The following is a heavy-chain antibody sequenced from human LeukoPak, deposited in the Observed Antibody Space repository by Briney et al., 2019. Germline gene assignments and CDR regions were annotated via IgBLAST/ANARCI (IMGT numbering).Heavy chain of an antibody. J-gene: IGHJ4*02. D-gene: IGHD1-26*01. Sequence: GGSLRLSCAASGFTFSSYSRNWVRQAPGKGLEWVSSISSSSSYIYYADSVKGRFTISRDNAKNSLYLQMNSLRAEDTAVYYCARDFSGSYYVLDYRGERTLVTVSS. CDR2: ISSSSSYI. V-gene: IGHV3-21*01. CDR3: ARDFSGSYYVLDY. CDR1: GFTFSSYS.